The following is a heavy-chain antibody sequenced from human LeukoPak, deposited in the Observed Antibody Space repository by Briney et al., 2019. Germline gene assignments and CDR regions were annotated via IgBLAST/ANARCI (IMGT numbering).Heavy chain of an antibody. CDR1: GGSFSGYY. CDR3: ATALGSGYYYMDV. V-gene: IGHV4-59*01. J-gene: IGHJ6*03. CDR2: IYYSGST. Sequence: SETLSLTCAVYGGSFSGYYWSWIRQPPGKGLEWIGYIYYSGSTNYNPSLKSRVTISVDTSKNQFSLKLSSVTAADTAVYYCATALGSGYYYMDVWGKGTTVTVSS. D-gene: IGHD6-19*01.